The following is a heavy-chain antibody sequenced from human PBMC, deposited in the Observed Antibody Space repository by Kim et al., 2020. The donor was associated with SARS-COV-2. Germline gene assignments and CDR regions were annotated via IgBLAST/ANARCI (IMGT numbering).Heavy chain of an antibody. CDR2: INWNGGST. Sequence: GGSLRLSCAASGFTFDDYGMSWVRQAPGKGLEWVSGINWNGGSTGYADSVKGRFTISRDNAKNSLYLQMNSLRAEDTALYHCARNYYGSRSVPPGDVWGQGTTVTVSS. J-gene: IGHJ6*02. CDR3: ARNYYGSRSVPPGDV. CDR1: GFTFDDYG. V-gene: IGHV3-20*01. D-gene: IGHD3-10*01.